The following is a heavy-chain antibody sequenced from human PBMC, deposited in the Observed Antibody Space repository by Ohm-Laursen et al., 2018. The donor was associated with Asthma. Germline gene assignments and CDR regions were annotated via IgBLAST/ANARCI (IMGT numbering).Heavy chain of an antibody. V-gene: IGHV4-30-2*01. CDR2: IYHSGST. CDR3: ARGKKSYCKSSGYYYYLDY. Sequence: PSQTLSLTCAVSGGSINSGGYSWSWIRQPPGKGLEWIGYIYHSGSTYYSPSLKSRVTISVDRSKNQFSLKLSSVTAADTAVYYCARGKKSYCKSSGYYYYLDYWGQGTLVTVSP. J-gene: IGHJ4*02. CDR1: GGSINSGGYS. D-gene: IGHD3-22*01.